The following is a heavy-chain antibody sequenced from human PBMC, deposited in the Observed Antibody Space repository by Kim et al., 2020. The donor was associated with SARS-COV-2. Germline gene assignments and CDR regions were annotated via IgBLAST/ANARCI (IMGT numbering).Heavy chain of an antibody. Sequence: GGSLRLSCAASGFTFSSYGMHWVRQAPGKGLEWVAVIWYDGSNKYYADSVKGRFTISRDNSKNTLYLQMNSLRAEDTAVYYCARVGYQLLGFGDNWFDPWGQGTLVTVSS. V-gene: IGHV3-33*01. CDR1: GFTFSSYG. CDR2: IWYDGSNK. J-gene: IGHJ5*02. CDR3: ARVGYQLLGFGDNWFDP. D-gene: IGHD2-2*01.